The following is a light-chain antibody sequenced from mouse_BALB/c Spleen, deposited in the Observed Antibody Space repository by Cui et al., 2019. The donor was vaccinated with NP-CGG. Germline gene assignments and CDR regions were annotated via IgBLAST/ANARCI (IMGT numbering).Light chain of an antibody. J-gene: IGLJ1*01. V-gene: IGLV1*01. Sequence: QAVATQESALTTSPGETVTLTCRSITGAVTTNKFANWVQEKSDHLFTGLIGGTNNRAPGVPARFSGSLIGDKAALTITGAQTEDEAIYFCALWYSNHWVFGGGTKLTVL. CDR3: ALWYSNHWV. CDR1: TGAVTTNKF. CDR2: GTN.